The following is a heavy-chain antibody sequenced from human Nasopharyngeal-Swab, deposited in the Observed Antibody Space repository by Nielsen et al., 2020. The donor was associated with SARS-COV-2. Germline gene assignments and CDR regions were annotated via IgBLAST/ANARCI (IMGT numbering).Heavy chain of an antibody. CDR1: GFTFSGYA. CDR2: ISYDGSNK. D-gene: IGHD3-16*01. CDR3: ARDWGAGYDY. Sequence: GESLKISCAASGFTFSGYAMHWVRQAPGKGLEWVAVISYDGSNKYYADSVKGRFTISRDNSKNTLYLQMNSLRAEDTAAYYCARDWGAGYDYWGQGTLVTVSS. V-gene: IGHV3-30-3*01. J-gene: IGHJ4*02.